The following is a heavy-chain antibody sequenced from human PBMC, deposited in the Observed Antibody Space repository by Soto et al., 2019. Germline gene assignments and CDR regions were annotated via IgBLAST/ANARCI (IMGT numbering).Heavy chain of an antibody. CDR2: ISSSSSYI. CDR3: ARDLPVTKSLSNYFDY. Sequence: GGSLRLSCAASGFTFSSYSMNWVRQAPGKGLEWVSSISSSSSYIYYADSVKGRFTISRDNAKNSLYLQMNSLRAEDTAVYYCARDLPVTKSLSNYFDYWGQGTLVTVSS. D-gene: IGHD4-17*01. J-gene: IGHJ4*02. V-gene: IGHV3-21*01. CDR1: GFTFSSYS.